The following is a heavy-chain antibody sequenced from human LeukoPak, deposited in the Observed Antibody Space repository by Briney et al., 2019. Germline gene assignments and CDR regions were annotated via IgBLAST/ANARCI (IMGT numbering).Heavy chain of an antibody. D-gene: IGHD2-2*02. V-gene: IGHV4-34*01. CDR3: AIRYCSSASCDMYY. Sequence: KTGGSLRLSCAVYGGSFSDYYWSWIRRPPGKGLEWIGEINHSGRTNYNPSLKSRVTISVDTSKKQFSLKLSSVTAADTAVYYCAIRYCSSASCDMYYWGQGTLVTVSS. CDR1: GGSFSDYY. J-gene: IGHJ4*02. CDR2: INHSGRT.